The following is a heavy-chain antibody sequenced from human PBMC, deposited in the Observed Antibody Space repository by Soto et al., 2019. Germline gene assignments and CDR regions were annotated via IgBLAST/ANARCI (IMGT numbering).Heavy chain of an antibody. D-gene: IGHD3-22*01. CDR3: STDLDGPRRHYYDSSGYSDY. V-gene: IGHV3-15*01. CDR1: GFTFSNAW. Sequence: GGSLRLSCAASGFTFSNAWMSWVRQAPGKGLEWVGRIKSKTDGGTTDYAAPVKGRFTISRDDSKNTMYLQMNSLKTEETAVYYCSTDLDGPRRHYYDSSGYSDYWGQGTLVTVSS. J-gene: IGHJ4*02. CDR2: IKSKTDGGTT.